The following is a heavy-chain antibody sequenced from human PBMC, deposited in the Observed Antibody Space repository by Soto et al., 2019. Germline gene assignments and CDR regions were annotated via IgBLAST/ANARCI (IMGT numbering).Heavy chain of an antibody. V-gene: IGHV4-59*01. CDR2: IYYSGST. J-gene: IGHJ5*02. CDR3: ARVEGATPRGDWFDP. D-gene: IGHD1-26*01. CDR1: GGSISSYY. Sequence: SETLSLTCTVSGGSISSYYWSWIRQPPGKGLEWIGYIYYSGSTNYNPSLKSRVTISVDTSKNQFSLKLSSVTAADTAVYYCARVEGATPRGDWFDPWGQGTLVTVSS.